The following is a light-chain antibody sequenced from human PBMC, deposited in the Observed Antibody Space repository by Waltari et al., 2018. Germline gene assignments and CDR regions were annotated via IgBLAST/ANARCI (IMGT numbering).Light chain of an antibody. CDR1: QGIGNY. V-gene: IGKV1-27*01. Sequence: DIQMTQSPSSLSASVGDRVTITCRASQGIGNYLAWYQQKPGTDPKLLIYTASTLQSGVPSRFSGSGSAADFTLTISSLQHEDAATYYCQNYNSAPFTFGPGTRVDIK. CDR3: QNYNSAPFT. J-gene: IGKJ3*01. CDR2: TAS.